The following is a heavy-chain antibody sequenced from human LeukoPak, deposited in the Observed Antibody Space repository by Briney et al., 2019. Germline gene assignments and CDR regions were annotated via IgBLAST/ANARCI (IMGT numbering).Heavy chain of an antibody. CDR1: GFTFSSYG. J-gene: IGHJ4*02. V-gene: IGHV3-30*02. CDR2: IRYDGSNK. CDR3: AKDTGCYDFWSGYSCYFDY. Sequence: GGSLRLSCAASGFTFSSYGMHWVRQAPGKGLEWVAFIRYDGSNKYYADSVKGRFTISRDNSKNTLYLQMNSLRAEDTAVYYCAKDTGCYDFWSGYSCYFDYWGQGTLVTVSS. D-gene: IGHD3-3*01.